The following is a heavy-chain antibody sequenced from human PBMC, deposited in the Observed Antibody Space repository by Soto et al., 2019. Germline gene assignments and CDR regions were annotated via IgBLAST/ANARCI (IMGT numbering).Heavy chain of an antibody. Sequence: SVKVSCKASGGTFSSYSVSWVRQAPGQGLEWMGGLIPIFATSNYAQKFQGRVTITADESTNTAYMELRSLGSEDTAVYYCARVYAATFFYYFDYWGQGTLVTVSS. D-gene: IGHD1-26*01. CDR1: GGTFSSYS. V-gene: IGHV1-69*13. CDR2: LIPIFATS. J-gene: IGHJ4*02. CDR3: ARVYAATFFYYFDY.